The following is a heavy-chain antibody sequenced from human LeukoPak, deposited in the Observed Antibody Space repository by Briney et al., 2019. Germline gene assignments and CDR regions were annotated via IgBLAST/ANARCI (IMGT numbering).Heavy chain of an antibody. D-gene: IGHD1-26*01. J-gene: IGHJ4*02. V-gene: IGHV3-74*01. CDR3: ARGSTRKWELLDY. CDR2: INSDGSST. CDR1: GFTFSSYW. Sequence: GGSLRLSCAASGFTFSSYWMPWVRQAPGKGLVWVSRINSDGSSTTYADFMKGRFIISRDNAKNTLYLEMDSLRAEDTAVYYCARGSTRKWELLDYWGQGTLATVSS.